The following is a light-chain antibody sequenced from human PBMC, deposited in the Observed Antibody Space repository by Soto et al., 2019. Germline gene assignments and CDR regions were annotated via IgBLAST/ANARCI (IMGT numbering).Light chain of an antibody. CDR3: QKYNRVPWA. J-gene: IGKJ1*01. V-gene: IGKV1-27*01. CDR2: AAS. CDR1: QGISNY. Sequence: DNQMTQSPSSLSASVGDRVPITCRASQGISNYLAWFQQKPGKVPKVLIYAASTLHSGVPSRFSGSGSGTDFTLTINGLQPEDVATYYCQKYNRVPWAFGQGTRVEIK.